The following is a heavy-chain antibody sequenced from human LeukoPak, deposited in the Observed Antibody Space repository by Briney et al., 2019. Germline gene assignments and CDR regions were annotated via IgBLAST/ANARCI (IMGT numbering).Heavy chain of an antibody. CDR3: ARTLEALWFGEFDY. D-gene: IGHD3-10*01. CDR1: GGTFSSYA. V-gene: IGHV1-69*06. Sequence: SVKVSCKASGGTFSSYAISWVRQAPGQGLEWMGGIIPIFGTANYAQKFQGRVTITADKSTSTAYMEPSSLRSEDTAVYYCARTLEALWFGEFDYWGQGTLVTVSS. CDR2: IIPIFGTA. J-gene: IGHJ4*02.